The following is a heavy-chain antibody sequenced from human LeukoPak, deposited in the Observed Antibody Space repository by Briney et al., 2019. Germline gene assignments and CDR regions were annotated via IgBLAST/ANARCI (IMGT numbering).Heavy chain of an antibody. Sequence: PGGSLRLSCAASGFTFSSYSMNWVRQAPGKGLEWVAVISYDGSNKYYADSVKGRFTISRDNSKNTLYLQMNSLRAEDTAVYYCAKSSSTGPRPYYYYGMDVWGQGTTVTVSS. J-gene: IGHJ6*02. D-gene: IGHD6-13*01. CDR2: ISYDGSNK. CDR3: AKSSSTGPRPYYYYGMDV. V-gene: IGHV3-30*18. CDR1: GFTFSSYS.